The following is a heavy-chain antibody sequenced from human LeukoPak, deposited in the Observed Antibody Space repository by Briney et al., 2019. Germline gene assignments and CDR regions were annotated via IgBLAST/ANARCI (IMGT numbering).Heavy chain of an antibody. V-gene: IGHV3-30*02. CDR1: GFPFTSYG. CDR2: IRYDAKTE. CDR3: AKDLNTVVMQYFDS. J-gene: IGHJ4*02. D-gene: IGHD2-21*01. Sequence: PGGSLRLSYTGSGFPFTSYGMHWVRQTPRRGLEWVAFIRYDAKTEYYADSVKGRFTIAREDSHSTVHLHMKDLRPDDAAIYFCAKDLNTVVMQYFDSWGQGTLVSVSS.